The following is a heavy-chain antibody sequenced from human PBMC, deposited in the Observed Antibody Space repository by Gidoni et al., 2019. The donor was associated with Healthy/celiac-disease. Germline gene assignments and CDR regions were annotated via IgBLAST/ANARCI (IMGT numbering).Heavy chain of an antibody. CDR2: ISGSGGRT. V-gene: IGHV3-23*01. Sequence: EVQLLESGGGLVQPGGSLRLSCAASGFTFSSDAMSWVRQAPGKGLEWVSAISGSGGRTYYADSVKGRFTISRDNSKNTLYLKMNSLRAEDTAVYYCAKVWAIGSGWPHDYWGQGTLVTVSS. J-gene: IGHJ4*02. CDR1: GFTFSSDA. D-gene: IGHD6-19*01. CDR3: AKVWAIGSGWPHDY.